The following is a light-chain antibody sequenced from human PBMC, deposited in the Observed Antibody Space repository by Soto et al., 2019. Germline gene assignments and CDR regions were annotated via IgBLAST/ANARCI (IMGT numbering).Light chain of an antibody. V-gene: IGLV2-8*01. J-gene: IGLJ1*01. CDR1: SSDIGGYNS. CDR2: DVS. Sequence: QSVLTQSPSASGSPGQSVTISCTGTSSDIGGYNSVSWYQQHPGKAPKVMIYDVSKRPSGVPDRFSGSKSGNTASLTVSALQAEDEADYYCSSYTDRNNLVFGTGTKDTAL. CDR3: SSYTDRNNLV.